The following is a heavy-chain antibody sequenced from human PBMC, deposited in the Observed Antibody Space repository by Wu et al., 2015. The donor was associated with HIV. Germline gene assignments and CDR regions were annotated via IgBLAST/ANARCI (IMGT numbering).Heavy chain of an antibody. CDR3: ARRSRLVGSGLLPNWFRP. CDR1: GYTFTGYY. J-gene: IGHJ5*02. D-gene: IGHD3-10*01. Sequence: QVQLVQSGAEVKKPGASVKVSCKASGYTFTGYYIHWVRQAPGQGLEWMGGIIPIFGTANYAQKFQGRVTITTDESTSTAYMELSSLRSEDTAVYYXARRSRLVGSGLLPNWFRPVGPRDPGPPSP. V-gene: IGHV1-69*01. CDR2: IIPIFGTA.